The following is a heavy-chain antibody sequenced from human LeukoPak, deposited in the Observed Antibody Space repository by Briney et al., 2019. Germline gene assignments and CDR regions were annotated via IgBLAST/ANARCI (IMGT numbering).Heavy chain of an antibody. CDR2: ISGSGGST. V-gene: IGHV3-23*01. D-gene: IGHD3-22*01. J-gene: IGHJ4*02. CDR3: AKTDMPNYYDSSGYYSSRVVYFDY. Sequence: GGSLRLSCAAPGFTFSSYAMSWVRRAPGKGLEWVSAISGSGGSTYYADSVKGRFTISRDNSKNTLYLQMNSLRAEDTAVYYCAKTDMPNYYDSSGYYSSRVVYFDYWGQGTLVTVSS. CDR1: GFTFSSYA.